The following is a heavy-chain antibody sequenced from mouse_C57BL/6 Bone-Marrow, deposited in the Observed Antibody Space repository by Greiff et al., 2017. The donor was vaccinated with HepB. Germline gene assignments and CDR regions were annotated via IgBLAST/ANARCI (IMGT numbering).Heavy chain of an antibody. J-gene: IGHJ4*01. CDR2: ISSGGSYT. Sequence: EVQLVESGGDLVKPGGSLKLSCAASGFTFSSYGMSWVRQTPDKRLEWVATISSGGSYTYYPDSVKGRFTISRDNAKNTLYLQMSSLKSEDTAMYYCARGDYDGYYNAMDYWGQGTSVTVSS. V-gene: IGHV5-6*01. CDR1: GFTFSSYG. CDR3: ARGDYDGYYNAMDY. D-gene: IGHD2-3*01.